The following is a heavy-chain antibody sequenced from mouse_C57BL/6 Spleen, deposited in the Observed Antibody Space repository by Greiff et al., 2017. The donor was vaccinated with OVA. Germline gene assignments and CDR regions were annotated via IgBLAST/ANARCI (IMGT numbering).Heavy chain of an antibody. Sequence: EVQRVESGEGLVKPGGSLKLSCAASGFTFSSYAMSWVRQTPEKRLEWVAYISSGGDYIYYADTVKGRFTISRDNARNTLYLQMSSLKSEDTAMYYCTRERGDSSGYDAMDYWGQGTSVTVSS. CDR1: GFTFSSYA. CDR3: TRERGDSSGYDAMDY. CDR2: ISSGGDYI. D-gene: IGHD3-2*02. J-gene: IGHJ4*01. V-gene: IGHV5-9-1*02.